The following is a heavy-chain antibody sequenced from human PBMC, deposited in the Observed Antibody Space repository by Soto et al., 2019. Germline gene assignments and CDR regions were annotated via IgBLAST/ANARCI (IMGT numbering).Heavy chain of an antibody. CDR2: INPNSGGT. CDR1: GYTFTGLY. D-gene: IGHD2-15*01. J-gene: IGHJ6*02. V-gene: IGHV1-2*02. Sequence: ASVKVSCKASGYTFTGLYIHWVRLAPGQGLEWMGWINPNSGGTNYAEKFQGRVTMTRDTSISTAYMELSSLRSDDTAIYFCARGRDAASQFYSPHGMDVWGQGTTVTVSS. CDR3: ARGRDAASQFYSPHGMDV.